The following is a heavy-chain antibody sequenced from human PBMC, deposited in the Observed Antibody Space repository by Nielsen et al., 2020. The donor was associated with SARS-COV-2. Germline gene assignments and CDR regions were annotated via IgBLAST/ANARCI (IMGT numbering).Heavy chain of an antibody. CDR2: ISYAGSNK. D-gene: IGHD2/OR15-2a*01. CDR3: ARDQGFSRFFYVY. V-gene: IGHV3-30*04. CDR1: VFTSCSYA. Sequence: SCAPSVFTSCSYAMHSVRQAPGKGLEWVAVISYAGSNKSYADSVKGRFTISRDNSKNTLYLQMNSLRAEDTAVYYCARDQGFSRFFYVYWGQGTLVTVSS. J-gene: IGHJ4*02.